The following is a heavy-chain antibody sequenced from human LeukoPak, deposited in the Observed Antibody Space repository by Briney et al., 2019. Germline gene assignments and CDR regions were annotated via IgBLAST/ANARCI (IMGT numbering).Heavy chain of an antibody. J-gene: IGHJ4*02. D-gene: IGHD1-14*01. CDR3: AKATGYLL. CDR1: GFTFSSYS. V-gene: IGHV3-23*01. CDR2: ISNSGGTT. Sequence: GGSLRLSCAASGFTFSSYSMNWVRQAPGKGLEWVSTISNSGGTTYYADSVKGRFTISRDDSENTLYLQMNSLRAEDTAVYYCAKATGYLLWGQGTLVTVSS.